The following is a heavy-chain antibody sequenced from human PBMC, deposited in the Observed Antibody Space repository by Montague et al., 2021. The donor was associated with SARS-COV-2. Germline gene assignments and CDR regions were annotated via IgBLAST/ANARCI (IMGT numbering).Heavy chain of an antibody. D-gene: IGHD3-22*01. CDR3: ARVAGGYYHDSSAYFDY. Sequence: SETLSLTCAVYGGSFSGYYWSWIRQPPGKGLEWIGEINQSGSTNYNPSRKSRVTLSVDTSKKQFSLKLSSLTAADTAVYYCARVAGGYYHDSSAYFDYWGQGSLVTVSS. J-gene: IGHJ4*02. V-gene: IGHV4-34*01. CDR1: GGSFSGYY. CDR2: INQSGST.